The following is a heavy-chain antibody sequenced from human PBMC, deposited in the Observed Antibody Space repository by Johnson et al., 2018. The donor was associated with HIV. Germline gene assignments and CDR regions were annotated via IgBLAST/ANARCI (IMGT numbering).Heavy chain of an antibody. CDR2: ISYDGSNK. D-gene: IGHD6-13*01. CDR1: GFSFSYYA. Sequence: QVQLVESGGGVVQPGRSLRLSCAASGFSFSYYAMHWVRQAPGKGLEWVAVISYDGSNKHDAGSVEGRFTISRDNSKNMRYLQMNSLRAEDTAVYYCAKDSSSWYGGAFDIWGQGTMVTVSS. V-gene: IGHV3-30*04. J-gene: IGHJ3*02. CDR3: AKDSSSWYGGAFDI.